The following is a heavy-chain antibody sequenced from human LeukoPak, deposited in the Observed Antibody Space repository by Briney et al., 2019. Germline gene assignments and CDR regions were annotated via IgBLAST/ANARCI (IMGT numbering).Heavy chain of an antibody. CDR2: INPSGGST. Sequence: ASVKVSCKASEYTFTSYYMHWVRQAPGQGLEWMGIINPSGGSTSYAQKFQGRVTMTRDMSTSTVYMELSSLRSEDTAVYYCASAARTVAGFDYWGQGTLVTVSS. D-gene: IGHD6-19*01. J-gene: IGHJ4*02. V-gene: IGHV1-46*01. CDR3: ASAARTVAGFDY. CDR1: EYTFTSYY.